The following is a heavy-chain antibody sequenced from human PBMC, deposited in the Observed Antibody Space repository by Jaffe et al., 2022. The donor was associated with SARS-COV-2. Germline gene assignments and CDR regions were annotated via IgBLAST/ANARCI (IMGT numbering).Heavy chain of an antibody. D-gene: IGHD3-9*01. CDR3: ARPGVAPSQYFALGSGGQPRYWYFDL. Sequence: QVQLQQWGAGLLKPSETLSLTCAVYGGSFSGYYWSWIRQPPGKGLEWIGEINHSGSTNYNPSLKSRVTISVDTSKNQFSLKLSSVTAADTAVYYCARPGVAPSQYFALGSGGQPRYWYFDLWGRGTLVTVSS. V-gene: IGHV4-34*01. CDR2: INHSGST. J-gene: IGHJ2*01. CDR1: GGSFSGYY.